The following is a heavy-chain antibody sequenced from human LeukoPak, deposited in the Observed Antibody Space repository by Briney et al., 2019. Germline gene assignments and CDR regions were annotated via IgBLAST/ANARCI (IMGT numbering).Heavy chain of an antibody. CDR1: GVSISSSSYY. V-gene: IGHV4-39*01. CDR2: IYYSGST. CDR3: AGLGYCSSTSCPPDY. D-gene: IGHD2-2*01. Sequence: SETLSLTYTVSGVSISSSSYYWAWIRQPPGKGLEWIGSIYYSGSTYYHPSLKSRVTISVDTSKNQFSLKLSSVTAADAAVYYCAGLGYCSSTSCPPDYWGQGTLVTVSS. J-gene: IGHJ4*02.